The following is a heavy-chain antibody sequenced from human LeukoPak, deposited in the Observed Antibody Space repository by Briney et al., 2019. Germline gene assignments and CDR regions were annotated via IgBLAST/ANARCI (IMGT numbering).Heavy chain of an antibody. CDR3: AKAEVAVAGTGGYYYYGMDV. CDR2: ISGSGGRT. V-gene: IGHV3-23*01. D-gene: IGHD6-19*01. J-gene: IGHJ6*02. Sequence: GGSLRLSCAASGFTFSSYAMSWVRQAPGKGLEGVSAISGSGGRTYYADSVKGRFTISRDNSKNTLYLQMNSLRAEDTAVYYCAKAEVAVAGTGGYYYYGMDVWGQGTTVTVSS. CDR1: GFTFSSYA.